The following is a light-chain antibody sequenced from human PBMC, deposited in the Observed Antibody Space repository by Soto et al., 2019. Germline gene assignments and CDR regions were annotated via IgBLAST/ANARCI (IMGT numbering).Light chain of an antibody. CDR2: EAT. CDR3: SSYVNYNTFVI. Sequence: QSVLTQPASASGSPGQSITISCNGTTADVGSSKFVSWYQQHPGKAPKLILYEATKRPAGVSNRFSGSKSGNTASLTISGLQPEDEADYYCSSYVNYNTFVIFGGGTKVTVL. J-gene: IGLJ2*01. CDR1: TADVGSSKF. V-gene: IGLV2-23*02.